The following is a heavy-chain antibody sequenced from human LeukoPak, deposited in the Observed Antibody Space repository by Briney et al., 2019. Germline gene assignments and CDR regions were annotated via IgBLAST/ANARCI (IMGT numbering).Heavy chain of an antibody. CDR3: VPGFTTMAVNYFDY. J-gene: IGHJ4*02. CDR2: SDPEDGER. D-gene: IGHD5-18*01. Sequence: ASVKVSCKGSGKTFTYCCIDWLRQPPGEGLELVGGSDPEDGERIYEQKFQGRVTMTEDTSIDTAYMELSSLRSEDTAVYYRVPGFTTMAVNYFDYWSQGTLVTVSP. V-gene: IGHV1-24*01. CDR1: GKTFTYCC.